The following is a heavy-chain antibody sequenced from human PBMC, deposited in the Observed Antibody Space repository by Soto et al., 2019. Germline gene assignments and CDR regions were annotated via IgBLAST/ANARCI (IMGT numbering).Heavy chain of an antibody. CDR2: VSPPFRTS. J-gene: IGHJ6*02. CDR3: ARVLYYGSGSYSPYGMDL. Sequence: QVQLVQSGAEVKKPGSSVKVACKTSGVSFNNNGIGWVRQAPGHGLEWMGGVSPPFRTSNYARKFQGRISITADASTGTVNMELSSLTSEDTAQYYCARVLYYGSGSYSPYGMDLWGQGTTVTVSS. CDR1: GVSFNNNG. V-gene: IGHV1-69*01. D-gene: IGHD3-10*01.